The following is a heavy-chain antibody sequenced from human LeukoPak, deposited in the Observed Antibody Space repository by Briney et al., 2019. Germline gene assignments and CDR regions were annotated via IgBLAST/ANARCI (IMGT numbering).Heavy chain of an antibody. CDR3: ARGEVAVAGTPPLYHMDV. CDR2: ISSSSSYI. D-gene: IGHD6-19*01. V-gene: IGHV3-21*01. CDR1: GFTFSSYS. J-gene: IGHJ6*03. Sequence: PGGSLRLSCAASGFTFSSYSMNWVRQAPGKGLEWVSSISSSSSYIYYADSVKGRFTISRDNAKNSLYLQMNSLRAEDTAVYYCARGEVAVAGTPPLYHMDVWGKGTTVTVSS.